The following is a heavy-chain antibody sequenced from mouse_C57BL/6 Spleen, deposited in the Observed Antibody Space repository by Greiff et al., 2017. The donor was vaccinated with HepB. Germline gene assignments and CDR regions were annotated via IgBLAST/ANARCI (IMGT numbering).Heavy chain of an antibody. CDR1: GFNIKDDY. D-gene: IGHD2-2*01. J-gene: IGHJ4*01. Sequence: EVKLQESGAELVRPGASVKLSCTASGFNIKDDYMHWVKQRPEQGLEWIGWIDPENGDTEYASKFQGKATITADTSSNTAYLQLSSLTSEDTAVYYCTTGRLRLAMDYWGQGTSVTVSS. V-gene: IGHV14-4*01. CDR2: IDPENGDT. CDR3: TTGRLRLAMDY.